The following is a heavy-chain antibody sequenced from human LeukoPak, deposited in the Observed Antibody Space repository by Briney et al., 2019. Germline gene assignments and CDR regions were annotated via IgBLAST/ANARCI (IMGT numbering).Heavy chain of an antibody. Sequence: ASVKVSCKASGYTLTGYYMHWVRQAPGQGLEWMGWINPNSGGTNYAQKFQGRVTMTRDTSISTAYMELSRLRSDDTAVYYCARVLYNWNDPYYFDYWGQGTLVTVSS. CDR3: ARVLYNWNDPYYFDY. V-gene: IGHV1-2*02. J-gene: IGHJ4*02. CDR2: INPNSGGT. CDR1: GYTLTGYY. D-gene: IGHD1-1*01.